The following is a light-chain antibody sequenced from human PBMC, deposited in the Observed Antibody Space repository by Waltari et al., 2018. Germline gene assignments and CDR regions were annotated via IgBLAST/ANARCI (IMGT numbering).Light chain of an antibody. CDR3: NSRDSSGNHVI. Sequence: SSELTQDPAVSVALGQTVRIPCQGDSLRNYYASWYQQKPGQAPVFVIYGQNNRPSGVPDRFSGSNSGNTASLTITGAQAEDEADYYCNSRDSSGNHVIFGGGTKLTVL. J-gene: IGLJ2*01. CDR2: GQN. V-gene: IGLV3-19*01. CDR1: SLRNYY.